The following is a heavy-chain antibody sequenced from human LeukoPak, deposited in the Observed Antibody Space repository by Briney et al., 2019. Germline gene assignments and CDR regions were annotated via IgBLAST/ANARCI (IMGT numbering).Heavy chain of an antibody. CDR3: ARGFPPGMDV. CDR1: GFTFSSYS. D-gene: IGHD2-21*01. J-gene: IGHJ6*02. Sequence: GSLRLSCAASGFTFSSYSMNWVRQAPGKGLEWVSIIFSGGSTYYADSVKDRLTISRDNSKNTLYLQMNSLRAEDTAVYYCARGFPPGMDVWGQGTTVTVSS. CDR2: IFSGGST. V-gene: IGHV3-66*01.